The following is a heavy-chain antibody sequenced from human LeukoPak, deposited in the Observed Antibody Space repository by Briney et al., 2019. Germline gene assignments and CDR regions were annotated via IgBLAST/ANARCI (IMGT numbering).Heavy chain of an antibody. CDR3: ARGLVENIVVVPAAGEAYYYYMDV. CDR2: INPNSGGT. CDR1: GYTFTGYY. D-gene: IGHD2-2*01. J-gene: IGHJ6*03. V-gene: IGHV1-2*02. Sequence: GASVKVSCKASGYTFTGYYMHWVRQAPGQGLEWMGWINPNSGGTNYAQKFQGRVTMTRDTSISTAYMELSRLRSDDTAVYYCARGLVENIVVVPAAGEAYYYYMDVWGKGTTVTISS.